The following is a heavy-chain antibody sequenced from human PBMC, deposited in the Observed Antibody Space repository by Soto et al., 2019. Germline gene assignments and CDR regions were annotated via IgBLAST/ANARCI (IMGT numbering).Heavy chain of an antibody. CDR3: AKSLSTAVNYGLDV. CDR1: GFTFSDNA. J-gene: IGHJ6*02. Sequence: EVQLLESGGGLVQPGGSLRLSCGASGFTFSDNAMTWVRQAPGKGLEWVSSISDDGDSTYYADSVKGRFTLSRDNSKKTLCLQMSSLGAEDTAVYYCAKSLSTAVNYGLDVWGQGTSVTVSS. V-gene: IGHV3-23*01. CDR2: ISDDGDST. D-gene: IGHD2-2*01.